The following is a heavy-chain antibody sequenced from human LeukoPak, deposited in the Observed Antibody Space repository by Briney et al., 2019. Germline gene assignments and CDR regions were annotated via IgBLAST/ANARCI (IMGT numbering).Heavy chain of an antibody. V-gene: IGHV3-30*02. D-gene: IGHD1-26*01. CDR1: GFTFSSYG. J-gene: IGHJ4*02. CDR3: ARQVGPDY. CDR2: TRYDGSNK. Sequence: PGGSLRLSCAASGFTFSSYGMYWVRQAPGKGLEWVAFTRYDGSNKYCADSVKGRFTISRDNSKNTLYLKMNSLRAEDTAVYYCARQVGPDYWGQGALVTVSS.